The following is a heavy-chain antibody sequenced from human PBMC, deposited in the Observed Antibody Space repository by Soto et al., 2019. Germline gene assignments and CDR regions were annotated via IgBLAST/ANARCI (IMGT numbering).Heavy chain of an antibody. V-gene: IGHV4-59*01. D-gene: IGHD6-6*01. CDR2: IYYSGST. CDR3: ARWRRMWLSSGHNRRDV. J-gene: IGHJ6*02. CDR1: GGSISSYY. Sequence: PSETLSLSCTVSGGSISSYYWSWIRQPPGKGLEWVGYIYYSGSTNYNPSLKSRVTISVDTSKNQFSLKLSSVTAADTAVYYCARWRRMWLSSGHNRRDVWGLGTTVTVS.